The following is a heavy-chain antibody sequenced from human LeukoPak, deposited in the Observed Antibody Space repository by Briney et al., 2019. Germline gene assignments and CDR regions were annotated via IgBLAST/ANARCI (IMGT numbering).Heavy chain of an antibody. D-gene: IGHD3-22*01. CDR3: ARDLDDYYYDSSGYYWTFDY. CDR1: GYTFTSYG. Sequence: GASVKVSCKASGYTFTSYGISWVRQAPGQGLEWMGWISAYNGNTNYAQKLQGRVTMTTDTSTSTAYMELRSLRSDDTAVYYCARDLDDYYYDSSGYYWTFDYWGQGTLVTVSS. J-gene: IGHJ4*02. V-gene: IGHV1-18*01. CDR2: ISAYNGNT.